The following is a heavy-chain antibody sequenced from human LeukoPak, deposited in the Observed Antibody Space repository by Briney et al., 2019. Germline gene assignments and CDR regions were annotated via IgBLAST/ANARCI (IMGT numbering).Heavy chain of an antibody. CDR1: GYTFTGYY. Sequence: ASAKVSCKASGYTFTGYYMHWVRQAPGQGLEWMGWINPNNGGTNYAQEFQGRVTMTRDTSISTAYMELSRLRSDDTAVYYCARDIRGSGPDYWGQGTLVTVSS. J-gene: IGHJ4*02. CDR2: INPNNGGT. D-gene: IGHD1-26*01. CDR3: ARDIRGSGPDY. V-gene: IGHV1-2*02.